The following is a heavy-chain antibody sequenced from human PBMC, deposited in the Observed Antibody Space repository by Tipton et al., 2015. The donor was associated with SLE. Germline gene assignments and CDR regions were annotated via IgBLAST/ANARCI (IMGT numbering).Heavy chain of an antibody. J-gene: IGHJ4*02. D-gene: IGHD3-10*01. CDR3: ARDGGTGKDYFDY. CDR1: GFTFSSYA. Sequence: SLRLSCSASGFTFSSYAMHWVRQAPGKGLEYVSAISSNGGSTYYADSVKGRFTISRDNAKNSLYLQMNSLRAEDTAVYYCARDGGTGKDYFDYWGQGTLVTVSS. V-gene: IGHV3-64*04. CDR2: ISSNGGST.